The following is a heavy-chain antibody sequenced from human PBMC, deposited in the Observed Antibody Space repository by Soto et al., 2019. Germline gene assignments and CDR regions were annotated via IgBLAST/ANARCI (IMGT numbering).Heavy chain of an antibody. CDR3: ARDNGGVVVTAISGSFDY. CDR1: GFTFSSYA. D-gene: IGHD2-21*02. J-gene: IGHJ4*02. V-gene: IGHV3-30-3*01. Sequence: GGSLRLSCAASGFTFSSYAMHWVRQAPGKGLEWVAVISYDGSNKYYADSVKGRFTISRDNSKNTLYLQMNSLRAEDTAVYYCARDNGGVVVTAISGSFDYWGQGTLVTVSS. CDR2: ISYDGSNK.